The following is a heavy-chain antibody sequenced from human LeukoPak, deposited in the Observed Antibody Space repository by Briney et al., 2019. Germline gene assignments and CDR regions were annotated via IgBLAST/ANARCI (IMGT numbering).Heavy chain of an antibody. V-gene: IGHV1-18*01. CDR2: ISAYNGNT. D-gene: IGHD3-22*01. J-gene: IGHJ4*02. CDR3: ARSGAPTYYYDSSGYYHLDY. CDR1: DYTFTSYG. Sequence: ASVKVSCKASDYTFTSYGISWVRQAPGQGLEWMGWISAYNGNTNYAQKLQGRVTMTTDTSTSTAYMELRSLRSDDTAVYYCARSGAPTYYYDSSGYYHLDYWGQGTLVTVSS.